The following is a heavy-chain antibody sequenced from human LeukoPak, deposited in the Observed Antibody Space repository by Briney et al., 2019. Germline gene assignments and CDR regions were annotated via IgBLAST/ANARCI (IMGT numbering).Heavy chain of an antibody. V-gene: IGHV3-23*01. CDR2: ISGSGGST. D-gene: IGHD2/OR15-2a*01. CDR3: ARGKTSQNIVTRKTYNWFDP. CDR1: GFTFSSYA. J-gene: IGHJ5*02. Sequence: GGSLRLSCAASGFTFSSYAMSWVRQAPGKGLERVSAISGSGGSTYYADSVKGRFTISRDNSKNTLYLQMNSLRAEDTAVYYCARGKTSQNIVTRKTYNWFDPWGQGTLVTVSS.